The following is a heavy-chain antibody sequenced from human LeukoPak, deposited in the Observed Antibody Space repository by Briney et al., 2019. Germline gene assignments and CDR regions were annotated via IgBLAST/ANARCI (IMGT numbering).Heavy chain of an antibody. CDR3: ARVGSGSYYPR. Sequence: GGSLRLSCAASGFTVNSTYMSWVRQAPGKGLEWVSVIYTGDGTYYADSVKGRFTSSRDISKNTVYLQMNSLRAEDTAVYYCARVGSGSYYPRWGQGTPVTVSS. CDR2: IYTGDGT. D-gene: IGHD1-26*01. J-gene: IGHJ4*02. V-gene: IGHV3-53*01. CDR1: GFTVNSTY.